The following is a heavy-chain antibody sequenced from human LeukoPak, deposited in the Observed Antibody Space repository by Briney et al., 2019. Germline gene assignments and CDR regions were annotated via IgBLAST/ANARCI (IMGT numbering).Heavy chain of an antibody. V-gene: IGHV4-38-2*02. J-gene: IGHJ4*02. CDR2: IYHSGST. CDR3: ARTLLYSSGWEDY. Sequence: PSETLSLTCTVSGYSISSGYYWGWIRQPPGKGLEWIGSIYHSGSTYYNPSLKSRVTISVDTSKNQFSLKLSSVTAADTAVYYCARTLLYSSGWEDYWGQGTLVTVSS. D-gene: IGHD6-19*01. CDR1: GYSISSGYY.